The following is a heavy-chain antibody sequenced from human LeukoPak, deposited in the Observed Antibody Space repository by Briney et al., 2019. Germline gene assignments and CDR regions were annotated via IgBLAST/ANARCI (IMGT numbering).Heavy chain of an antibody. V-gene: IGHV5-51*01. J-gene: IGHJ4*02. D-gene: IGHD5-12*01. Sequence: GESLKISCKGSGYSFTSYWIGWVRQMPGKGLEWMGIIYPGDSDARYSPSFQGQVTISADKSISTAYLQWNSLKASDTAMYYCARQRYSGYDRSGFDYWGQGTLVTVSS. CDR1: GYSFTSYW. CDR3: ARQRYSGYDRSGFDY. CDR2: IYPGDSDA.